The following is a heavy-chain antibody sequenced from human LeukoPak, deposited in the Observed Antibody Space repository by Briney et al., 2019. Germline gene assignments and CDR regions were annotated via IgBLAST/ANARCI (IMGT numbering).Heavy chain of an antibody. D-gene: IGHD3-22*01. V-gene: IGHV4-59*01. CDR3: ARGITDSIWYLDY. J-gene: IGHJ4*02. Sequence: SETLSLTCSVSGGSINSYYWSWIRQAPGKGLEWIGYIYYSGSTKYNPSLKSRVTISVDTSKNQFSLKLSSVTAADTAVYFCARGITDSIWYLDYWGQGTLVTVSS. CDR2: IYYSGST. CDR1: GGSINSYY.